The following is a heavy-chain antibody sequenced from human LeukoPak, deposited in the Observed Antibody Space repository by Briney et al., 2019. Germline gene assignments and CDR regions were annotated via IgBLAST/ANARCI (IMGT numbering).Heavy chain of an antibody. J-gene: IGHJ4*02. CDR2: IYPGDSDT. CDR1: GYSFPGYW. Sequence: GESLKISCKGSGYSFPGYWIGWVRQMPGKGLEWMGIIYPGDSDTRYSPSFQGQVTISADKSITTAYLQWSSLKAPDTAIYYCAKYHCSGGACSFDCWGQGTLVTVSS. D-gene: IGHD2-15*01. V-gene: IGHV5-51*01. CDR3: AKYHCSGGACSFDC.